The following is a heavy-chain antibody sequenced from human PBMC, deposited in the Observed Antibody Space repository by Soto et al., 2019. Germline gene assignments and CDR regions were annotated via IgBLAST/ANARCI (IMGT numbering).Heavy chain of an antibody. D-gene: IGHD3-10*01. Sequence: SETLSLTCTVSGGSISSSSYYWGWIRQPPGKGLEWIGSIYYSGSTYYNPSLKSRVTISVDTSKNQFSLKLSSVTAADTAVYYCARHEVNLYYYGSGSNWFDPWGQGTLVTVSS. J-gene: IGHJ5*02. CDR3: ARHEVNLYYYGSGSNWFDP. CDR2: IYYSGST. V-gene: IGHV4-39*01. CDR1: GGSISSSSYY.